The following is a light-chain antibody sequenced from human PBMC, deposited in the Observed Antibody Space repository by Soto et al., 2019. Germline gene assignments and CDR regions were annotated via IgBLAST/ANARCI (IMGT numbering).Light chain of an antibody. CDR3: QQSYSTPRT. Sequence: DIQMTQSPSTPASVGDRVTITCRASQSISRWLAWYQQKPGKAPKLLIYGASSLESGVPSRFSGSGSGTEFTLTISSLQPDDFATYYCQQSYSTPRTFGQGTKVDIK. CDR2: GAS. V-gene: IGKV1-5*03. CDR1: QSISRW. J-gene: IGKJ1*01.